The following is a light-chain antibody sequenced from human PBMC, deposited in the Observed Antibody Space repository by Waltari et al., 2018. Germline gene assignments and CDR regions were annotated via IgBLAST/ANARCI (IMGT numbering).Light chain of an antibody. Sequence: QSVLTQPPSVSGAPGQSVTISCTGSSSNIGAGYDVHWYQQLPGSAPKVLSYRDDYRPSGVPGRFSGSKSGTSASLSVTGLHVEDEADYFCQSYDRDLNAVLFGGGTKLTVL. CDR2: RDD. CDR1: SSNIGAGYD. CDR3: QSYDRDLNAVL. V-gene: IGLV1-40*01. J-gene: IGLJ2*01.